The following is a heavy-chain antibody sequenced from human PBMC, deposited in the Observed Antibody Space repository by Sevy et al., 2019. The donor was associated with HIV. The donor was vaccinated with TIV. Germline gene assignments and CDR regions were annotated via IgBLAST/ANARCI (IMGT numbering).Heavy chain of an antibody. D-gene: IGHD6-19*01. CDR3: AKLGRFSYSSGWYYFDY. CDR2: ISWNSGSI. V-gene: IGHV3-9*01. Sequence: GGSLRLSCAASGFTFDDYAMHWVRQAPGKGLEWVSGISWNSGSIGYADSVKGRFTISRDNAKNSLYLQMNSLRAEDTALYYCAKLGRFSYSSGWYYFDYWGQGTLVTVSS. J-gene: IGHJ4*02. CDR1: GFTFDDYA.